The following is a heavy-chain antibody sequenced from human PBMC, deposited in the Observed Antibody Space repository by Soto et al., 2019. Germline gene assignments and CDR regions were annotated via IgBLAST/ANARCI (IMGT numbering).Heavy chain of an antibody. CDR2: ISSSSSTI. CDR3: AVLVAAAGNYGMDV. D-gene: IGHD6-13*01. CDR1: GFTFSSYS. Sequence: EVQLVESGGGLVQPGGSLRLSCAASGFTFSSYSMNWVRQAPGKGLEWVSYISSSSSTIYYADSVKGRFTISRDNAKNSLYLQMNSLRDEETAVYYCAVLVAAAGNYGMDVWGQGTTVTVSS. V-gene: IGHV3-48*02. J-gene: IGHJ6*02.